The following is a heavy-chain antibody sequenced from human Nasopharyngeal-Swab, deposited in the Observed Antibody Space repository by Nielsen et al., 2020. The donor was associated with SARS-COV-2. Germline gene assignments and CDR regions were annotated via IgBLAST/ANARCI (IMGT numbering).Heavy chain of an antibody. CDR2: IIPIFGTA. CDR3: ARARNYVRAAAGTDYYGMDV. Sequence: SVTVSCKASGGTFSSYAISWVRQAPGQGLEWMGGIIPIFGTANYAQKFQGRVTITADESTSTAYMELSSLRSEDTAVYYCARARNYVRAAAGTDYYGMDVWGQGTTVTVSS. J-gene: IGHJ6*02. D-gene: IGHD6-13*01. V-gene: IGHV1-69*13. CDR1: GGTFSSYA.